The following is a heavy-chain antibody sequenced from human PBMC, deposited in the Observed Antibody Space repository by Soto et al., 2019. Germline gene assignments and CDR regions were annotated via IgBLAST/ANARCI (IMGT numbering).Heavy chain of an antibody. CDR3: ARGPYYDNSGYHLSTDY. V-gene: IGHV1-8*01. Sequence: GASVKVSCKASGYTFTNYDINWVRQATGQGLEWLAWMNPKSGNTGYAQNFRGRLTLTRDTSINTAYMELSSLGSEDTAIYYCARGPYYDNSGYHLSTDYWGQGTLVTVSS. CDR1: GYTFTNYD. CDR2: MNPKSGNT. D-gene: IGHD3-22*01. J-gene: IGHJ4*02.